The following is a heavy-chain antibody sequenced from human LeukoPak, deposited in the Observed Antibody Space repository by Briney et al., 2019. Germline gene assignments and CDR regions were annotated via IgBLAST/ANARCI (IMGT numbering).Heavy chain of an antibody. CDR3: ARDTGFYYDSSIPDY. V-gene: IGHV1-2*06. Sequence: ASVKVSCKASGYTFTGYYMHWVRQAPGQWLEWMGRINPNSGGTNYAQKFQGRVTMTRDTSISTACMELSRLRSDDTAVYYCARDTGFYYDSSIPDYWGQGTLVTVSS. D-gene: IGHD3-22*01. J-gene: IGHJ4*02. CDR2: INPNSGGT. CDR1: GYTFTGYY.